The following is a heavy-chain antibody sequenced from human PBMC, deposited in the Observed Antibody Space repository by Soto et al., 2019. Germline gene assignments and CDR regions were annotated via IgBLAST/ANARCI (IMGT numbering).Heavy chain of an antibody. CDR2: IIPIFGTA. D-gene: IGHD4-17*01. CDR3: ASSVCPNYGDYEAIDFQH. J-gene: IGHJ1*01. V-gene: IGHV1-69*06. Sequence: QVQLVQSGAEVKKPGSSVKVSCKASGGTFSSYAISWVRQAPGQGLEWMGGIIPIFGTANYAQKFQGRVTITADKSTSTAYIELSSLRSEDTAVYYCASSVCPNYGDYEAIDFQHWGQGTLVTVSS. CDR1: GGTFSSYA.